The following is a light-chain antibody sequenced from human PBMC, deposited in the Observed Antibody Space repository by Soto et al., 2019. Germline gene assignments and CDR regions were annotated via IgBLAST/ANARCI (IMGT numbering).Light chain of an antibody. Sequence: QSALTQPASLSGSPGQSITISCTGTSSDIGAYDYVSWFQQHPGKAPKLMIYEGSKRPSGVSNRFSGSKSGNTASLTISGLQAEDEADYYCCSFAVGSTLVFGGGTKLTVL. CDR2: EGS. J-gene: IGLJ2*01. V-gene: IGLV2-23*01. CDR1: SSDIGAYDY. CDR3: CSFAVGSTLV.